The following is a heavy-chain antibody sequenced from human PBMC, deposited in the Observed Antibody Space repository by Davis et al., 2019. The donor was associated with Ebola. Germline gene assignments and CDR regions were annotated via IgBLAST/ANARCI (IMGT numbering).Heavy chain of an antibody. CDR2: ISAYAYSGNT. D-gene: IGHD4-11*01. V-gene: IGHV1-18*01. CDR3: ARGHNYAHEY. CDR1: GYSFTSYG. J-gene: IGHJ4*02. Sequence: ASVKVSCKASGYSFTSYGISWVRQAPGQGLEWLGWISAYAYSGNTNYAQKLQGRVTMTTDTSTTTAYMELRSLTSDDTAVYYCARGHNYAHEYWGQGTLVTVSS.